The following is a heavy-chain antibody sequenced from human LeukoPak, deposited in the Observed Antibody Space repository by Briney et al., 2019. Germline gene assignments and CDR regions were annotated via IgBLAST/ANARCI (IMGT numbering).Heavy chain of an antibody. J-gene: IGHJ4*02. Sequence: SGTLSLTCAVYGGPFSGYYWGWIRQPPGGGLEWIGDINHRGSTNYNPSLKSRVTISVDTSKHQFSLKLSSVTAAATAVYYCPRHSVTIRFDSSCYVPYFAYWGQGTLVTVSS. D-gene: IGHD6-13*01. CDR1: GGPFSGYY. V-gene: IGHV4-34*01. CDR2: INHRGST. CDR3: PRHSVTIRFDSSCYVPYFAY.